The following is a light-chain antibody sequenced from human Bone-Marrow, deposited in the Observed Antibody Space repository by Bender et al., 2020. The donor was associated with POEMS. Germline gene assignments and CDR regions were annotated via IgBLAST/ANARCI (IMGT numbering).Light chain of an antibody. Sequence: SYEVTQPPSVSVSPGQTASITCSGDDLGDKYVAWYQQKTGQSPVLVIYQDTKRPSGIPGRFSGSNSGNTATLTNSGTQAMDEADYYCQAWDTYSVIFGGGTKLTVL. CDR3: QAWDTYSVI. CDR2: QDT. CDR1: DLGDKY. J-gene: IGLJ2*01. V-gene: IGLV3-1*01.